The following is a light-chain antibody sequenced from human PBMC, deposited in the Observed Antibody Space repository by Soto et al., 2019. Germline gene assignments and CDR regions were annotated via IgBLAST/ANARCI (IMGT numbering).Light chain of an antibody. CDR3: QQYGSSPCT. Sequence: EIVLTQSPATLSLSPGESATLSCRATRSVSSYLAWYQQKPGQAPRLLIYDASSRPTDIPARFSGSGSGTDFTLTISRLEPEDFAVYYCQQYGSSPCTFGQGTKVDIK. CDR1: RSVSSY. V-gene: IGKV3-20*01. J-gene: IGKJ1*01. CDR2: DAS.